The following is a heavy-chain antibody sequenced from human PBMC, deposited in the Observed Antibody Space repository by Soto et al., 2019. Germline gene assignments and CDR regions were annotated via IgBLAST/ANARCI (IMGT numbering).Heavy chain of an antibody. CDR3: ARATIAAAGTNYYYGMDV. CDR2: TYYRSKWYN. J-gene: IGHJ6*02. V-gene: IGHV6-1*01. Sequence: SQTLSLPCAISGDSVSSNSSAWNFIRQSPSRGLELLGRTYYRSKWYNDYAVSVKSRITINPDTSKNQFSLQLNSVTPEDTAVYYCARATIAAAGTNYYYGMDVWGQGTTVTVSS. CDR1: GDSVSSNSSA. D-gene: IGHD6-13*01.